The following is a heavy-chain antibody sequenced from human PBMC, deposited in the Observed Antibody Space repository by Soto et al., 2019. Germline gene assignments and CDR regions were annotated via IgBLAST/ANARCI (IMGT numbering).Heavy chain of an antibody. Sequence: GGSLRLSCAASGFIFTKSAMSWVRQSPGKGLEWLSGISGTAGKTYYADSVKGRFTISRDTSKNTVYLQMNSLRVDDTAIYYCAGRTVTSSWTLDIWGQGTMVTVSS. CDR3: AGRTVTSSWTLDI. D-gene: IGHD4-17*01. CDR2: ISGTAGKT. V-gene: IGHV3-23*01. J-gene: IGHJ3*02. CDR1: GFIFTKSA.